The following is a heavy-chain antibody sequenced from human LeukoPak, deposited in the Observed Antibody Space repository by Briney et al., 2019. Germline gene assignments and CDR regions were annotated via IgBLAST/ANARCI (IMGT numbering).Heavy chain of an antibody. CDR2: IYSGGST. CDR3: ARDHIRAGTFSI. D-gene: IGHD6-13*01. CDR1: GFTFSSYA. V-gene: IGHV3-66*01. Sequence: AGGSLRLSCAASGFTFSSYAMSWVRQAPGKGLEWVSVIYSGGSTYYADSVKGRFTISRDNSKNTLYLQMNSLRAEDTAVYYCARDHIRAGTFSIWGQGTLVTVSS. J-gene: IGHJ4*02.